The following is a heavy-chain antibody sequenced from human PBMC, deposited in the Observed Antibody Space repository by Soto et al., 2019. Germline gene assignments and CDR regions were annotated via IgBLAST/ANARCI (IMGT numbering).Heavy chain of an antibody. Sequence: SETLSLTCAVSGDSITTTYYYFVCIGGPPGMGLEWIGSIYYTGRTYYNPSLKSRVTISVDTSKNQFSLMLTSVTAADTAVYYCVRPQGSTSMYHWFDPWGRGTLVTVSS. CDR3: VRPQGSTSMYHWFDP. D-gene: IGHD3-10*01. CDR1: GDSITTTYYY. CDR2: IYYTGRT. V-gene: IGHV4-39*01. J-gene: IGHJ5*02.